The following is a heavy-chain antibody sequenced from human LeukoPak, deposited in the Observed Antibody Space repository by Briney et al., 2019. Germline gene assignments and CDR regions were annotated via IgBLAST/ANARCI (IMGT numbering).Heavy chain of an antibody. D-gene: IGHD5-24*01. CDR1: GGSLSNYC. CDR2: IYYSGSI. V-gene: IGHV4-59*01. Sequence: PSETLSLTCTVSGGSLSNYCWSWIRQPPGKGLEWIGYIYYSGSINYNPSLKSRVTISVDMSKNQFSLQLSSVTAADTAVYFCARTRDGNSRYFDSWGQGTLVTVSS. CDR3: ARTRDGNSRYFDS. J-gene: IGHJ4*02.